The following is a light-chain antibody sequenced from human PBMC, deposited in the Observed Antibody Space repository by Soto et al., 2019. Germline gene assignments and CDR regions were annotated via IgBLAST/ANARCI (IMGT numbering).Light chain of an antibody. V-gene: IGKV1-16*01. J-gene: IGKJ5*01. CDR2: AAS. CDR3: QHYKTYPVT. Sequence: DIQMTQSPSSLSASIGDRVTITCRASQDISNYLAWFQQKPGKAPKSLIYAASTLQSALPSRFSGSGSGTDFTLTISRLQPEDVATYDCQHYKTYPVTYGQGTRLETK. CDR1: QDISNY.